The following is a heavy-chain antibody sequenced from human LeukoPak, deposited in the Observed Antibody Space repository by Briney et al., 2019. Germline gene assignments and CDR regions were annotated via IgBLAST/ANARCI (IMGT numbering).Heavy chain of an antibody. CDR2: ISSTGSSI. CDR3: ARDDVAWNDVHWFDP. J-gene: IGHJ5*02. Sequence: GGSLRLSCAASGFTFSYYTMSWVRQAPGKGLEWVSSISSTGSSIYYADSVKGRFTISRDDAKNSLYLQMSSLRVEDTAVYYCARDDVAWNDVHWFDPWGQGTLVTVSS. V-gene: IGHV3-21*01. CDR1: GFTFSYYT. D-gene: IGHD1-1*01.